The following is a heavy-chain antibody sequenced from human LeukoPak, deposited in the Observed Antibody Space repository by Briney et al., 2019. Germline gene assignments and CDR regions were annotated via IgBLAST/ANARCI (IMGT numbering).Heavy chain of an antibody. CDR1: GGSISSGGYY. J-gene: IGHJ4*02. CDR2: IYYSGST. CDR3: ARVLLAATAMADY. D-gene: IGHD5-18*01. V-gene: IGHV4-31*03. Sequence: SETLSLTCTVSGGSISSGGYYWSWIRQHPGKGLEWIGYIYYSGSTYYNPSLKSRVTISVDTSKNQFSLKLSSVTAADTAVYYCARVLLAATAMADYWGQGTLVTVSS.